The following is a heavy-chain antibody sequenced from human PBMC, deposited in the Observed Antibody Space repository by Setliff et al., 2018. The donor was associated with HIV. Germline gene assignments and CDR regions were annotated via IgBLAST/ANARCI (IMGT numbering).Heavy chain of an antibody. CDR2: IKTGNGDT. Sequence: ASVKVSCKTSGYSFSSHPIHWVRQAPGQGPEWMGWIKTGNGDTQYSQKFRDRVTITRDTSADTVYMELSSLRSEDTAVYYCARDRCDSNKCYVYNYFDPWGQGTLVTVSS. V-gene: IGHV1-3*04. CDR3: ARDRCDSNKCYVYNYFDP. J-gene: IGHJ5*02. CDR1: GYSFSSHP. D-gene: IGHD3-22*01.